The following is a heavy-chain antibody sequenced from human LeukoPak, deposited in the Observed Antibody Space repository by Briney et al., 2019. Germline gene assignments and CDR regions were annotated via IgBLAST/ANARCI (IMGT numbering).Heavy chain of an antibody. CDR2: IKSKTDGGTT. J-gene: IGHJ6*02. CDR1: GFTFSNAW. D-gene: IGHD2-15*01. CDR3: AREALRRSYYGMDV. Sequence: GGSLRLSCAASGFTFSNAWMSWVRQAPGKGLEWVGRIKSKTDGGTTDYAAPVKGRFTISRDDSKNTLYLQMNSLRAEDTAVYYCAREALRRSYYGMDVWGLGTTVTVSS. V-gene: IGHV3-15*01.